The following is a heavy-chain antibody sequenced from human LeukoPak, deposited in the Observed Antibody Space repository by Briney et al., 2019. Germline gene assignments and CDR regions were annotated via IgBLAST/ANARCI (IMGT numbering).Heavy chain of an antibody. D-gene: IGHD1-1*01. V-gene: IGHV4-30-2*06. CDR3: ARGPTDWKGGKNWFDP. J-gene: IGHJ5*02. CDR2: IYHSGST. CDR1: GGSVNSGGYY. Sequence: SETLSLTCTISGGSVNSGGYYWSWIRQSPGKGLEWIGYIYHSGSTNYNPSLKSRVTISVDRFKNHFSLKLKSVTAADTAVYYCARGPTDWKGGKNWFDPWGQGTLVTVSS.